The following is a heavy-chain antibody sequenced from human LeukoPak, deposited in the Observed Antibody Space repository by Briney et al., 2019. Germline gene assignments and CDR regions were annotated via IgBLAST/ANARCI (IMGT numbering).Heavy chain of an antibody. D-gene: IGHD5-24*01. J-gene: IGHJ3*02. Sequence: GESLKISCKGSGYNFTSYWIGWVRQMPGKGLEWMGIIHPGDSDTRYSPSFQGQVTISADKSISTAYLQWSSLRASDTAMHYCARGVEMATLNAFDIWGQGTMVTVSS. CDR3: ARGVEMATLNAFDI. V-gene: IGHV5-51*01. CDR2: IHPGDSDT. CDR1: GYNFTSYW.